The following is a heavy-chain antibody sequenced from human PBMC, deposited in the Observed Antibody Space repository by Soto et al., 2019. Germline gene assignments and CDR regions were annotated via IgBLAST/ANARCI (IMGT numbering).Heavy chain of an antibody. D-gene: IGHD1-1*01. J-gene: IGHJ6*02. V-gene: IGHV3-9*01. CDR3: ARDRSAGNYFYYGMDV. CDR2: ISWNSGNI. Sequence: EVHLMESGGGWVQPGRSLRLSCAASGFTFDNYAMHWVRQAPGKGLEWVSGISWNSGNIGYADSVKGRFTIARDNSKNMLYLQMNSVRVEDTAVYFCARDRSAGNYFYYGMDVWGQGTTVTVSS. CDR1: GFTFDNYA.